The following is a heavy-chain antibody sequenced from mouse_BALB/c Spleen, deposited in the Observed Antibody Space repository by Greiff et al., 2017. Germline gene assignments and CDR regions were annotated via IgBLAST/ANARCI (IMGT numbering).Heavy chain of an antibody. CDR1: GYTFTSYW. CDR2: IYPGSGST. J-gene: IGHJ2*01. Sequence: LQQPGSELVRPGASVKLSCKASGYTFTSYWMHWVKQRHGHGLEWIGNIYPGSGSTNYDEKFKSKGTLPVDTSSSTAYMHLSSLTSEDSAVYYCTRSTTVVATGFDYWGQGTTLTVSS. D-gene: IGHD1-1*01. CDR3: TRSTTVVATGFDY. V-gene: IGHV1S22*01.